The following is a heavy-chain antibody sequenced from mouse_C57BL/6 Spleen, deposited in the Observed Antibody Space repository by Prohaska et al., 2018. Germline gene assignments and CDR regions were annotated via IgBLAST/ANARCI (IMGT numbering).Heavy chain of an antibody. Sequence: HGKSLEWIGDINPNNGGTSYNQKFKGKATFTVDMSSSTAYMELRSLTSEDSAVYYCARMETGPFDYWDQGTTLTVSS. D-gene: IGHD4-1*01. CDR2: INPNNGGT. V-gene: IGHV1-26*01. CDR3: ARMETGPFDY. J-gene: IGHJ2*01.